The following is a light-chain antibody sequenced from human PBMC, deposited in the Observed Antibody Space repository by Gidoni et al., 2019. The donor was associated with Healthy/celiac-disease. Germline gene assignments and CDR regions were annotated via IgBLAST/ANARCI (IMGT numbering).Light chain of an antibody. CDR2: QDS. CDR1: KSGDKY. CDR3: QSWDSSTGVV. J-gene: IGLJ2*01. Sequence: SYELTQPPSVCVSPGQTGSITCCGDKSGDKYACWYQQKPGPSPVLVIYQDSKRPSGIPERFSGSNSGNTAPLTSSGTQAIDEADYYCQSWDSSTGVVFGGGTKLTVL. V-gene: IGLV3-1*01.